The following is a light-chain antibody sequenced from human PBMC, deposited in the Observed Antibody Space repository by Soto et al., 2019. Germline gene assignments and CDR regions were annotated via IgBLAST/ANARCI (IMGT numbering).Light chain of an antibody. CDR1: QDISSH. CDR3: QQVKTYPLT. J-gene: IGKJ4*01. V-gene: IGKV1-9*01. CDR2: AAS. Sequence: DIQLIQSPSFLSASVGDRVTITCRASQDISSHLAWYQQKPGKAPKLLIYAASTLQSGVPSGFGGSGSGTEFTLTITSLQPEDFATYYCQQVKTYPLTFGGGTKVEIK.